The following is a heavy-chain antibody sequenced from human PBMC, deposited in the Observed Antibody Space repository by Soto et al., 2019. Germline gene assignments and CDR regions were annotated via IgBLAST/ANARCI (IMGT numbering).Heavy chain of an antibody. Sequence: QEQLVQSGAEVKKPGSSVKVSCKDSGGLFSSFAISWVRQAPGQGLEWMGGIIPVFGTTNYAQKFQGRVTITADEATNTAYMELSSVTSDDTAMSYCARGGGPYVWFNEFWGQGTQVTVSS. V-gene: IGHV1-69*01. CDR2: IIPVFGTT. D-gene: IGHD3-16*01. J-gene: IGHJ4*02. CDR1: GGLFSSFA. CDR3: ARGGGPYVWFNEF.